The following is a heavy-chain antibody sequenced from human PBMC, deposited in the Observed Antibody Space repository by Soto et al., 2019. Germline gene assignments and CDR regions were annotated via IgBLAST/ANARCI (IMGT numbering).Heavy chain of an antibody. V-gene: IGHV3-48*03. CDR3: ARVRIVVVTTYPGDYYGMDV. CDR2: ISSSGSTI. D-gene: IGHD2-21*02. Sequence: GGSLRLSCAASGFTFSSYEMNWVRQAPGKGLEWVSYISSSGSTIYYADSVKGRFTISRDNAKSSLYLQMNGLRAEDTAVYYCARVRIVVVTTYPGDYYGMDVWGQGTTVTVSS. CDR1: GFTFSSYE. J-gene: IGHJ6*02.